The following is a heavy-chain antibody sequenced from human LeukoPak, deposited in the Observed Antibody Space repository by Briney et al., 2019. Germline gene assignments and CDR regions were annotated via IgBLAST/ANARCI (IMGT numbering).Heavy chain of an antibody. J-gene: IGHJ6*03. CDR2: INDSGRI. D-gene: IGHD1-7*01. CDR1: GGSFINYY. CDR3: ARRWNYGRNYYIDV. Sequence: ETLSLPFSVYGGSFINYYWSWIRQPPGKGLEWIGEINDSGRINYNPSLMSRVTVSVDTSKNQFSLRLTSVTATDTAVYYCARRWNYGRNYYIDVWGNGATVSVSS. V-gene: IGHV4-34*01.